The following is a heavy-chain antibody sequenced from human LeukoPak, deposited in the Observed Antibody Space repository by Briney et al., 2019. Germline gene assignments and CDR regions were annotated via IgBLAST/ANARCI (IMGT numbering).Heavy chain of an antibody. D-gene: IGHD1-26*01. CDR3: ARYGREAYYYVY. J-gene: IGHJ4*02. Sequence: GGSLRLSCAASVFTFSSYAMSWVRQAPGKGLEWVSTISGSDGRTYYADSVKGRFTISRDNSKNTLYLQMNSLRAEDTAVYYCARYGREAYYYVYWGQGTLVTVSS. CDR2: ISGSDGRT. CDR1: VFTFSSYA. V-gene: IGHV3-23*01.